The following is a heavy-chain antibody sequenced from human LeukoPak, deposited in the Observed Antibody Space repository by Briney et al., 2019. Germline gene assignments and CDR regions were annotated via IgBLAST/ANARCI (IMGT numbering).Heavy chain of an antibody. CDR3: ARAPRFIAAAGSHDAFDI. CDR1: GFTFSSYS. J-gene: IGHJ3*02. CDR2: ISSSSSYI. Sequence: GGSLRLSCAASGFTFSSYSMNWVRQAPGKGLEWVSSISSSSSYIYYADSVKGRFTISRDNAKNSLYLQMNSLRAEDTAVYYCARAPRFIAAAGSHDAFDIWGQGTMVTVSS. D-gene: IGHD6-13*01. V-gene: IGHV3-21*01.